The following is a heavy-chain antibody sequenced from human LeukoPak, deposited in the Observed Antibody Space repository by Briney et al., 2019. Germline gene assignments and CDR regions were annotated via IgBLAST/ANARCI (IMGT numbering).Heavy chain of an antibody. V-gene: IGHV4-34*01. Sequence: PSETLSLTCAVYGGSFSGYYWSWIRQPPGKGLEWIGEINHGGSTNYNPSLKSRVTISVDTSKNQFSLKLSSVTAADTAVYYCARGRNRLAYCSSTSRYGPPNWFDPWGQGTLVTVSS. CDR2: INHGGST. CDR3: ARGRNRLAYCSSTSRYGPPNWFDP. CDR1: GGSFSGYY. D-gene: IGHD2-2*01. J-gene: IGHJ5*02.